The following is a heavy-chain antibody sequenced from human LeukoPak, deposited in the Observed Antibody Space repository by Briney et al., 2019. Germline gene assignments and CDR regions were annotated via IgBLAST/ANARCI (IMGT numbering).Heavy chain of an antibody. D-gene: IGHD5/OR15-5a*01. Sequence: GGSLRLSCAASGFTFSSYAMSWVRQAPGKGLEWVSSISGIGGSTYYADSVKGRFTISRDNSKNTLYLQMNSLRAEDTAVYYCAKAIWGEYSVTDYWGQGTLVTVSS. CDR1: GFTFSSYA. V-gene: IGHV3-23*01. CDR3: AKAIWGEYSVTDY. J-gene: IGHJ4*02. CDR2: ISGIGGST.